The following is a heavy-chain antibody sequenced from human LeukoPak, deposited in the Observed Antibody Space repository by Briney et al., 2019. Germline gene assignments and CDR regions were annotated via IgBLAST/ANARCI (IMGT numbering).Heavy chain of an antibody. CDR3: ARVYGWTYYYYGMDV. Sequence: GGSLRLSCAASGFTLSSYAMHWVRQAPGKGLEWVAVISYDGSNKYYADSVKGRFTISRDNSKNTLYLQMNSLRAEDTAVYYCARVYGWTYYYYGMDVWGQGTTVTVSS. CDR1: GFTLSSYA. J-gene: IGHJ6*02. CDR2: ISYDGSNK. V-gene: IGHV3-30-3*01. D-gene: IGHD3-10*01.